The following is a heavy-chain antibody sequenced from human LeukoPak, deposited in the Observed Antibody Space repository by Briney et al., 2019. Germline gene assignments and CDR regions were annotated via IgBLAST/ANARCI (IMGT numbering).Heavy chain of an antibody. J-gene: IGHJ4*02. Sequence: SETLSLTCAVSGGSISSSNWWSWVRQPPGKGLEWIGYIYHSGSTYYNPSLKSRVTISVDRSKNQFSLKLSSVTAADTAVYYCARVRNYYDSSGYYPMVDYWGQGTLVTVSS. D-gene: IGHD3-22*01. CDR3: ARVRNYYDSSGYYPMVDY. CDR2: IYHSGST. V-gene: IGHV4-4*02. CDR1: GGSISSSNW.